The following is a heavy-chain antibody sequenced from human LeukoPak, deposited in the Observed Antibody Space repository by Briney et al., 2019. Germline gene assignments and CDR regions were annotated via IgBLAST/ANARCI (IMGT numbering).Heavy chain of an antibody. CDR1: GGSISSSSYY. CDR3: ARQDIVLMVYATETIYFDY. V-gene: IGHV4-39*01. J-gene: IGHJ4*02. CDR2: IYYSGGT. Sequence: SETLSLTCTVSGGSISSSSYYWGWIRQPPGKGLEWIGSIYYSGGTYYNPSLKSRVPISVDTSKNQFSLKLSSVTAADTAVYYCARQDIVLMVYATETIYFDYWGQGTLVTVSS. D-gene: IGHD2-8*01.